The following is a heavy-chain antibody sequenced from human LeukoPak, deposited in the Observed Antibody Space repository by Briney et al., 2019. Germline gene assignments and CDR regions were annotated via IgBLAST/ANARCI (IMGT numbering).Heavy chain of an antibody. D-gene: IGHD3-10*01. CDR3: ARDFANLYASGSSETYYYYYYMHV. Sequence: SETLSLTCTVSGGSISSSSYYWGWIRQPPGTGLEWIGSIYYSGSTYYNPSLKSRVTISVDTSKNKFSLKLRSVTAAGAAVYFCARDFANLYASGSSETYYYYYYMHVWGKGTTVTVSS. CDR1: GGSISSSSYY. J-gene: IGHJ6*03. CDR2: IYYSGST. V-gene: IGHV4-39*07.